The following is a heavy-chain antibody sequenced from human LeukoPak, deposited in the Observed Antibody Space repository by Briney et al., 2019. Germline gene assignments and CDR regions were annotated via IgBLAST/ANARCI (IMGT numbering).Heavy chain of an antibody. CDR2: MHTSGRN. Sequence: SDTLSLTCTSPCGSISAYYCNWIPQPAGKWLEWIGGMHTSGRNNYNTYLMSRLTVSVDTSHTQFSMKLNSLTAADTAVYSCARDDGSGWYPYWGPATPLTVYS. CDR1: CGSISAYY. V-gene: IGHV4-4*07. CDR3: ARDDGSGWYPY. D-gene: IGHD6-19*01. J-gene: IGHJ4*02.